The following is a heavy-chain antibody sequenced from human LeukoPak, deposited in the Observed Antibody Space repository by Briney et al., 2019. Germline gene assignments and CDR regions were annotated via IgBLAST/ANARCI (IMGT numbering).Heavy chain of an antibody. J-gene: IGHJ4*02. CDR1: GGSISSSSYY. V-gene: IGHV4-39*02. Sequence: SETLSLTCTVSGGSISSSSYYWGWIRQPPGKGLEWIGSIYYSGSTYYNPSLKSRVTISVDTSKNQFSLKLSSVTAADTAVYYCARDDGWITEKWFFDYWGQGTLVTVSS. CDR3: ARDDGWITEKWFFDY. D-gene: IGHD3-22*01. CDR2: IYYSGST.